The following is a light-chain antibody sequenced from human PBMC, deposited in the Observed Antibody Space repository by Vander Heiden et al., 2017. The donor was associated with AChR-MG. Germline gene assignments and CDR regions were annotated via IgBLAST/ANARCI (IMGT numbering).Light chain of an antibody. J-gene: IGLJ3*02. CDR1: SSDVGTYKV. Sequence: QSALTQPASVSGSPGQSITIPCTGTSSDVGTYKVVSWFQHHPGKAPKLMIYEVNQRPSGVSNRFSGSKSGNTASLTISGLQAEDEADYYCCSYAGGRTLVFGGGTKLTVL. CDR2: EVN. CDR3: CSYAGGRTLV. V-gene: IGLV2-23*02.